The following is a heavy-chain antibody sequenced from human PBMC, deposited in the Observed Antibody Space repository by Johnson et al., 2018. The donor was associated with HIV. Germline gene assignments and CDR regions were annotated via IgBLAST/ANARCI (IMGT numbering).Heavy chain of an antibody. CDR3: AKGQVARGAFDI. CDR2: ISSSGTTI. Sequence: QVQLVESGGGVVQPGGSLRLSCVASGVIFSDYYMSWIRQAPGKGLGWVSYISSSGTTIYYADSVTGRFTISRDNAKNTLYLHMSSLRLEDTAVYYCAKGQVARGAFDIWGQGTTVTVSS. V-gene: IGHV3-11*04. CDR1: GVIFSDYY. J-gene: IGHJ3*02.